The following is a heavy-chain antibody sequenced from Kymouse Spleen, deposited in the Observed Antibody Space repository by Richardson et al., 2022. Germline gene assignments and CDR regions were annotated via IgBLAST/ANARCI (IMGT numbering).Heavy chain of an antibody. D-gene: IGHD6-6*01. J-gene: IGHJ6*02. Sequence: QVQLVESGGGVVQPGRSLRLSCAASGFTFSSYGMHWVRQAPGKGLEWVAVISYDGSNKYYADSVKGRFTISRDNSKNTLYLQMNSLRAEDTAVYYCAKSDSSPYYYYYGMDVWGQGTTVTVSS. V-gene: IGHV3-30*18. CDR1: GFTFSSYG. CDR3: AKSDSSPYYYYYGMDV. CDR2: ISYDGSNK.